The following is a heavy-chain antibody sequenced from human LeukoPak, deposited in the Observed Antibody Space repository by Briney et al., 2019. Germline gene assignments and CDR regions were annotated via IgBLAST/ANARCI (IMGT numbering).Heavy chain of an antibody. J-gene: IGHJ4*02. Sequence: GGSLRLSCGASGFTLSSHWMHWVRQVPGKGLVWVTRISSDGSSTSCADSVKGRFTISRDNAKNTLYLQMSSLRAEDTAMYYCARISLSGWANDYWGQGTLVTVSS. D-gene: IGHD6-19*01. V-gene: IGHV3-74*01. CDR3: ARISLSGWANDY. CDR1: GFTLSSHW. CDR2: ISSDGSST.